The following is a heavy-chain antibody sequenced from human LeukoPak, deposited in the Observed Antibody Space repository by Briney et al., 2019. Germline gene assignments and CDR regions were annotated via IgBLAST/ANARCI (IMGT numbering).Heavy chain of an antibody. J-gene: IGHJ4*02. Sequence: PGGSLRLSCAASGFTFSSYAMSWVRQAPGKGLEWVANIKQDGSEKYYVDSVKGRFTASRDNAKNSLYLQMNRLRAEDTAVYYCARVFNFCSGYYRDSWGQGTLVTVSS. D-gene: IGHD3-3*01. CDR2: IKQDGSEK. CDR3: ARVFNFCSGYYRDS. CDR1: GFTFSSYA. V-gene: IGHV3-7*04.